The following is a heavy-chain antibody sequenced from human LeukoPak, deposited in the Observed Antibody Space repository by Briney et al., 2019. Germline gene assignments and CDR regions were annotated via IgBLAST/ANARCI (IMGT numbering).Heavy chain of an antibody. CDR2: INHSGST. V-gene: IGHV4-34*01. J-gene: IGHJ4*02. Sequence: SETXSLTXXXXXXSFSGYYWSWIRQPPGKGLEWIGEINHSGSTNYNPSLKSRVTISVDTSKNQFSLKLSSVTAADTAVYYCARQTYYYGSGSYLGYWGQGTLVTVSS. CDR1: XXSFSGYY. CDR3: ARQTYYYGSGSYLGY. D-gene: IGHD3-10*01.